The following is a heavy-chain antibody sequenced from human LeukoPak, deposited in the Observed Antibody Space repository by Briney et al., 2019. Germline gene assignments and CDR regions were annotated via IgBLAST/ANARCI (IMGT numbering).Heavy chain of an antibody. J-gene: IGHJ4*02. CDR2: IYWDDDK. D-gene: IGHD1-26*01. Sequence: SGPTLVKPTQTLTLTCTFSGFSLSTSGVGVGWIRQPPGNALEWLALIYWDDDKRYSPSLKSRLTITKDTSKNQVVLTMTNMDSVDTATYYCAHRPGSYYDELFDYWGQGTLVTVSS. V-gene: IGHV2-5*02. CDR1: GFSLSTSGVG. CDR3: AHRPGSYYDELFDY.